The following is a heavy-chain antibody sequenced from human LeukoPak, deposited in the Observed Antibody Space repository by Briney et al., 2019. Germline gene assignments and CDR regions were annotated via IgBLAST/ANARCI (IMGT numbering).Heavy chain of an antibody. CDR3: ARGGCSSTSCLAD. D-gene: IGHD2-2*01. J-gene: IGHJ4*02. Sequence: SGGSLGLSCAPSGFTFTGYYLHWVRQVHGEGLVWVSFIYSDATITDYADSVKGRFTISRDNAKNTLYLQMNSLRADDTAVYYCARGGCSSTSCLADWGQGTLVTVSS. CDR2: IYSDATIT. V-gene: IGHV3-74*01. CDR1: GFTFTGYY.